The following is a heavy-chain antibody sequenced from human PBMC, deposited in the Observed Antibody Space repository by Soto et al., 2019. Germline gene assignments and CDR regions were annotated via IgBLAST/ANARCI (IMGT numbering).Heavy chain of an antibody. CDR1: GFSFNTYS. Sequence: GGSLRLSCTASGFSFNTYSMNWVRQAPGKGLEWISYISSDSKTIDYSDSVKGRFTISRDNARNSLYLQMKSLRAEDAAVYYCARDRFGRFQRSGGACYDFWGQGTRVTVSS. CDR2: ISSDSKTI. V-gene: IGHV3-48*01. D-gene: IGHD2-15*01. J-gene: IGHJ4*02. CDR3: ARDRFGRFQRSGGACYDF.